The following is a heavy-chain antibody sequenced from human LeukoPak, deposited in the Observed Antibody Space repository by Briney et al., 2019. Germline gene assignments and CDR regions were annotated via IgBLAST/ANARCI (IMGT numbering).Heavy chain of an antibody. CDR2: IYYSGST. D-gene: IGHD6-19*01. V-gene: IGHV4-39*01. J-gene: IGHJ5*02. Sequence: PSETLSLTCTVSGGSISSSSYYWGWIRQPPGRGLEWIGSIYYSGSTYYNPSLKSRVTISVDTSKNQFSLKLSSVTAADTAVYYCARVGVAVAHGWFDPWGQGTLVTVSS. CDR3: ARVGVAVAHGWFDP. CDR1: GGSISSSSYY.